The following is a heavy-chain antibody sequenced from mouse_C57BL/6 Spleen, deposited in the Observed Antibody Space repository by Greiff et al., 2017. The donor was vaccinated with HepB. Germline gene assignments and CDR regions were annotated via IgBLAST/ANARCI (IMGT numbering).Heavy chain of an antibody. Sequence: EVMLVESGGGLVKPGGSLKLSCAASGFTFSDYGMHWVRQAPEKGLEWVAYISSGSSTIYYADTVKGRFTISRDNAKNTMFLQMTSLRSEDTAMYYCAKGEYLDYWGQGTTLTVSS. CDR3: AKGEYLDY. V-gene: IGHV5-17*01. D-gene: IGHD2-10*02. CDR2: ISSGSSTI. J-gene: IGHJ2*01. CDR1: GFTFSDYG.